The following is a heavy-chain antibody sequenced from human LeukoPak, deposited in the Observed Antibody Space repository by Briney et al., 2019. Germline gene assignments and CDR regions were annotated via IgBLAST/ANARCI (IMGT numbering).Heavy chain of an antibody. Sequence: APVKVSCKTSGYTFTSYYIHWVRQAPGQGLEWMGIINPSGGSPSYAQKLQGRVTMTRDTSTSTVYMEVSSLRSEDTAVYYCARGLGSGSYYGYWGQGTLVTVSS. CDR1: GYTFTSYY. V-gene: IGHV1-46*01. J-gene: IGHJ4*02. D-gene: IGHD1-26*01. CDR3: ARGLGSGSYYGY. CDR2: INPSGGSP.